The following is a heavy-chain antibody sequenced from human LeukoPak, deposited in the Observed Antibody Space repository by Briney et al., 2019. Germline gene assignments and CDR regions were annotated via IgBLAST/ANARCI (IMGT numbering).Heavy chain of an antibody. D-gene: IGHD1-1*01. V-gene: IGHV3-23*01. CDR2: ISGSGGST. Sequence: GGSLRLSCAASGFTFSSYAMSWVRQAPGKGLEWASAISGSGGSTYYADSVKGRFTISRDNSKNTLYLQMNSLRAEDTAVYYCAKLMRSYNWNDFDYWGQGTLVTVSS. CDR3: AKLMRSYNWNDFDY. J-gene: IGHJ4*02. CDR1: GFTFSSYA.